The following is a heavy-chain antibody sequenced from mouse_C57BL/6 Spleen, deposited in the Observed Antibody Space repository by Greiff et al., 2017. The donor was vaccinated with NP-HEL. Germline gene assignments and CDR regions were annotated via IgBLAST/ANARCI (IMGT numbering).Heavy chain of an antibody. CDR2: IDPENGDT. CDR1: GFNINDDY. CDR3: TWDDAMDY. D-gene: IGHD4-1*01. V-gene: IGHV14-4*01. Sequence: EVQLVESGAELVRPGASVKLSCTASGFNINDDYMHWVKQRPEQGLEWIGWIDPENGDTEYASKFQGKATITADTSSNTAYLQLSSLTSEDTAVYYCTWDDAMDYWGQGTSVTVSS. J-gene: IGHJ4*01.